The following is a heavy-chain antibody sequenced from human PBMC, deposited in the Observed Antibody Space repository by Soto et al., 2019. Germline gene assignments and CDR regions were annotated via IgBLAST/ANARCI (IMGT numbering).Heavy chain of an antibody. D-gene: IGHD6-6*01. CDR3: ARESGIAARLYYFDY. CDR2: IYYSGST. CDR1: GGSISSYY. V-gene: IGHV4-59*01. Sequence: SETLSLTCTVSGGSISSYYWSWIRQPPGKGLEWIGYIYYSGSTNYNPSLKSRVTISVDTSKNQFSLKLSSVTAADTAVYYCARESGIAARLYYFDYWGQGTLVTVSS. J-gene: IGHJ4*02.